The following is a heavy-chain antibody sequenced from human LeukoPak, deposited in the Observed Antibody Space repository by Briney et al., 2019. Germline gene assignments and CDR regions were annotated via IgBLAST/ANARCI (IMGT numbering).Heavy chain of an antibody. Sequence: PGGSLRLSCAASGFTFSNFGVHWVRQAPGKGLEWVAVIWYDGSNKYYADSVKGRFTISRDNSKNTLYLQMNSLRAEDTAVYYCARDRAGGWGSQWLLPLYYYGMDVWGQGTTVTVSS. V-gene: IGHV3-30*19. J-gene: IGHJ6*02. CDR3: ARDRAGGWGSQWLLPLYYYGMDV. CDR1: GFTFSNFG. D-gene: IGHD6-19*01. CDR2: IWYDGSNK.